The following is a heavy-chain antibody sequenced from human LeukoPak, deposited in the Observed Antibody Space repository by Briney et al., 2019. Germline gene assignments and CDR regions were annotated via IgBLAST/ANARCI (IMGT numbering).Heavy chain of an antibody. V-gene: IGHV3-30*02. D-gene: IGHD2-2*01. CDR1: GFTFSSYG. CDR3: WRYCNSTSCYRDY. J-gene: IGHJ4*02. Sequence: GGSLRLSCAASGFTFSSYGMHWVRQAPGKGLEWVAFIRYDGSNKYYADSVKGRFTISRDNSKNTLYLQMNSLRAEDTAVYYCWRYCNSTSCYRDYWGQGALVTVSS. CDR2: IRYDGSNK.